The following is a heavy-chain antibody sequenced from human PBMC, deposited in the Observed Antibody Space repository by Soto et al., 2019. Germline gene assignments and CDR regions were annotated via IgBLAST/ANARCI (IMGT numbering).Heavy chain of an antibody. CDR3: ARRPDGSGSYFDY. D-gene: IGHD3-10*01. CDR2: IRDTGGST. V-gene: IGHV3-23*01. CDR1: GFTFSSYD. Sequence: EVQLLESGGGLVQPGGSMRLSCAASGFTFSSYDMRWVRQAPGKGLEWVSAIRDTGGSTYSADSVKGRFTISRDNSKNTLYLQMNSLRVEDTAVYYCARRPDGSGSYFDYWGQGTLVTVSS. J-gene: IGHJ4*02.